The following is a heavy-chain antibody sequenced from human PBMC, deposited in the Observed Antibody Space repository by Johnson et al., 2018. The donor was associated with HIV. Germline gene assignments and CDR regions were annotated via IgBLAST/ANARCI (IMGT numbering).Heavy chain of an antibody. CDR1: GFTFDDYA. V-gene: IGHV3-20*04. Sequence: VQLVESGGGVVRPGGSLRLSCAASGFTFDDYALSWVRQAPGEGLEWVAGINGSGGSTGYADSVKGRFTISRDNAKNSLYLQMNSLRAEDTALYYCARDFDTSGSLDAFDIWCQVTMGTVAS. D-gene: IGHD3-22*01. CDR2: INGSGGST. J-gene: IGHJ3*02. CDR3: ARDFDTSGSLDAFDI.